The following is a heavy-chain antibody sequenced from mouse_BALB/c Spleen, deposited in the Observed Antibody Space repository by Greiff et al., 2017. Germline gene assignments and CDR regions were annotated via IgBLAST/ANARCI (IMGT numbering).Heavy chain of an antibody. CDR3: ALTTATYYAMDY. CDR1: GYTFTSYW. J-gene: IGHJ4*01. Sequence: QVQLQQSGAELVKPGASVKLSCKASGYTFTSYWMHWVKQRPGQGLEWIGEINPSNGRTNYNEKFKSKATLTVDKSSSTAYMQLSSLTSEDSAVYYCALTTATYYAMDYWGQGTSVTVSS. CDR2: INPSNGRT. V-gene: IGHV1S81*02. D-gene: IGHD1-2*01.